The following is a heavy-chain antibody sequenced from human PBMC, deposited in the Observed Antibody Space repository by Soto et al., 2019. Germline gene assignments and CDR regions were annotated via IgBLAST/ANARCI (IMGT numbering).Heavy chain of an antibody. CDR3: ARARRGGTGAINYYYYYYMDV. CDR2: INHSGST. CDR1: GGSFSGYY. D-gene: IGHD2-8*02. V-gene: IGHV4-34*01. J-gene: IGHJ6*03. Sequence: SETLSLTCAVYGGSFSGYYWSWIRQPPGKGLEWIGEINHSGSTNYNPSLKSRVTISVDTSKNQFSLKLSSVTAADTAVYYCARARRGGTGAINYYYYYYMDVWGKGTTVTVSS.